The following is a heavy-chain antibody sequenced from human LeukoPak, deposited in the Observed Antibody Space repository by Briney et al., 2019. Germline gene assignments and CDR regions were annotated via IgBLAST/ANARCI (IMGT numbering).Heavy chain of an antibody. CDR3: ASPDLYGDPHYIGNDY. CDR1: GFTFDDYA. D-gene: IGHD4-17*01. V-gene: IGHV3-9*01. Sequence: SLRLSCAASGFTFDDYAMHWVRQAPGKGLEWVSGISWNSGSIGYADSVKGRFTISRDNAKNSLYLQMNSLRAEDTALYYCASPDLYGDPHYIGNDYWGQGTLVTVSS. CDR2: ISWNSGSI. J-gene: IGHJ4*02.